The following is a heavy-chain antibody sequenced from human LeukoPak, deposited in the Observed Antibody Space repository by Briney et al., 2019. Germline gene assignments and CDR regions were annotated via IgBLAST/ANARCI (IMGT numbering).Heavy chain of an antibody. D-gene: IGHD5-12*01. CDR1: GGSISSYY. J-gene: IGHJ4*02. Sequence: SETLSLTCTVSGGSISSYYWSWLRQPAGKGLEWIGRIYPSGSTNYNPSLKSRVTMSVDTSKNQFSLRLSSVTAADTAVYYCARDPRGHSGYEYWGQGTLVTVSS. CDR2: IYPSGST. CDR3: ARDPRGHSGYEY. V-gene: IGHV4-4*07.